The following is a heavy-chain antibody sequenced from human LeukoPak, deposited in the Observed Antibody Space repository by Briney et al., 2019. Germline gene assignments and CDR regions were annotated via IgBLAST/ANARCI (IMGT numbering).Heavy chain of an antibody. CDR1: GYTFTSYD. CDR2: MNPNSGNT. J-gene: IGHJ6*02. Sequence: GASVKVSCKASGYTFTSYDINWVRQATGQGLEWMGWMNPNSGNTGYAQKFQGRVTMTRNTSISTAYMELSSLRSEDTAVYYCAREGLYSNYVVSFGSYYYYYYGMDVWGQGTTVTVSS. V-gene: IGHV1-8*01. CDR3: AREGLYSNYVVSFGSYYYYYYGMDV. D-gene: IGHD4-11*01.